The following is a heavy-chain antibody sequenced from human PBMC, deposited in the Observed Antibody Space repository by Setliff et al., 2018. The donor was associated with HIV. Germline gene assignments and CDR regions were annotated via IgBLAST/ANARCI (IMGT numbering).Heavy chain of an antibody. D-gene: IGHD2-21*02. Sequence: PGESLKISCAASGFTFSSYGMNWVRQAPGKGLEWVSYISSSSSTIYYADSVKGRFTISRDNAKNSLYLQMNSLRAEDTAVYYCARDHCSGNCYPWYWGQGTLVTVS. J-gene: IGHJ4*02. CDR3: ARDHCSGNCYPWY. V-gene: IGHV3-48*01. CDR1: GFTFSSYG. CDR2: ISSSSSTI.